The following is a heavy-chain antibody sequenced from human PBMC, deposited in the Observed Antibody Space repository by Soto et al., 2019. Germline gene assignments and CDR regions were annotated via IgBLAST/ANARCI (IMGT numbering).Heavy chain of an antibody. Sequence: QVQLVESGGGVVQPGRSLRLSCAASGFTFSSYGMHWVRQAPGKGLEWVAVISYDGSNKYYADSVKGRFTISRDNSKNTLYLQMNSLRAEDTAVYYCAKDSSSSSSYYGMDVW. CDR2: ISYDGSNK. V-gene: IGHV3-30*18. D-gene: IGHD6-6*01. CDR3: AKDSSSSSSYYGMDV. CDR1: GFTFSSYG. J-gene: IGHJ6*01.